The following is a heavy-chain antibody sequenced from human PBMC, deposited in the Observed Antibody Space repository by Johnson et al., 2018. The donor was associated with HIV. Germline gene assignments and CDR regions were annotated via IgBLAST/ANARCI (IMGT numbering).Heavy chain of an antibody. Sequence: VQLVESGGGLVQPGRSLRLSCAASGFTFDDYAMHWVRQAPGKGLEWVSGISWNSGSIGYADSVKGRFTISRDNAKNSLYLQMNSLRAEDTALYYCAKGHSGSDAFDIWGQGTMVTVSS. D-gene: IGHD3-22*01. CDR1: GFTFDDYA. CDR3: AKGHSGSDAFDI. V-gene: IGHV3-9*01. J-gene: IGHJ3*02. CDR2: ISWNSGSI.